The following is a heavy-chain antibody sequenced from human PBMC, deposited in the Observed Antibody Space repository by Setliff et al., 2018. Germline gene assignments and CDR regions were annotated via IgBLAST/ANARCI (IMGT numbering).Heavy chain of an antibody. J-gene: IGHJ4*02. Sequence: PGGSLRLSCAASGFTFSTYRMHWVRQAPGKGLEWVAVIWHDGGNKYHADSVKGRFTISRDNSKNTLYLQMNSLRAEDTAVYYCVRNWGGVKYYFDYWGQGTLVTVSS. V-gene: IGHV3-33*08. CDR2: IWHDGGNK. CDR1: GFTFSTYR. CDR3: VRNWGGVKYYFDY. D-gene: IGHD3-16*01.